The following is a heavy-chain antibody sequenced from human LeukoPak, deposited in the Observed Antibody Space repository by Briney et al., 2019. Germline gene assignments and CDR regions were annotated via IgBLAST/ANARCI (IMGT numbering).Heavy chain of an antibody. CDR1: GGSISSSSYY. J-gene: IGHJ6*04. D-gene: IGHD6-13*01. V-gene: IGHV4-39*07. CDR3: ARRGYSSSWNV. Sequence: SETLSLTCTASGGSISSSSYYWGWIRQPPGKGLEWIGSIYYSGNTYYNPSLKSRVTISVDTSKNQFSLKLSSVTAADTAVYYCARRGYSSSWNVWGKGTTVTISS. CDR2: IYYSGNT.